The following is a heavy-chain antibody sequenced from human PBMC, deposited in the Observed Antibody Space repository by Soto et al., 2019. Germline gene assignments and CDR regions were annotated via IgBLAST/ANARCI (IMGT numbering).Heavy chain of an antibody. CDR3: VREMWTRSGPQNFFDY. V-gene: IGHV1-18*01. J-gene: IGHJ4*02. D-gene: IGHD6-25*01. CDR2: ISPNSGAT. Sequence: ASVKVSCKASGYTFTSYGIIWVRQAPGQGLEWMGCISPNSGATTYAQNLQGRLTLTTDTSTSTAYMELRSLSSDDTAICYCVREMWTRSGPQNFFDYWGLGALVTVSS. CDR1: GYTFTSYG.